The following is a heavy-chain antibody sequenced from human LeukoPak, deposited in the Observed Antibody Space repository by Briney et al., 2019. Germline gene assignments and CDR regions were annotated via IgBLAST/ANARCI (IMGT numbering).Heavy chain of an antibody. D-gene: IGHD3-22*01. CDR3: AREGTYYDSSGYYVS. V-gene: IGHV3-23*01. J-gene: IGHJ5*02. CDR1: GFTFSSFA. Sequence: GGSLRLSCAASGFTFSSFAMTWVRQAPGKGLEWVSVISGSGGRTYYVDSVKGRFTLSRDNSNNTLSLEMSSLRAEDTAVYYCAREGTYYDSSGYYVSWGQGTLVTVSS. CDR2: ISGSGGRT.